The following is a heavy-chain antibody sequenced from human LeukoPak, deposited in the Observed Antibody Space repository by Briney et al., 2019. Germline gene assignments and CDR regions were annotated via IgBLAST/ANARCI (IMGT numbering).Heavy chain of an antibody. V-gene: IGHV3-23*01. CDR2: IGHTLGST. Sequence: PARSMRLASAPSGFTVSDYAMSWVRQAPRGGLEWVSSIGHTLGSTYYTESVKDRFIITRDSTKTTVFLRMNSLRADDTAVYYCAKDPFYYGTGGQKWGQGTLVTVSS. CDR3: AKDPFYYGTGGQK. J-gene: IGHJ4*02. CDR1: GFTVSDYA. D-gene: IGHD3-10*01.